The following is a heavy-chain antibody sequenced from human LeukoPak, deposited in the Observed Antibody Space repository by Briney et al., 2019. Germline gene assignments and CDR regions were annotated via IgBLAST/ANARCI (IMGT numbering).Heavy chain of an antibody. CDR1: GFTFSSYA. Sequence: GGSLRLSCAASGFTFSSYAMHWVRQAPGKELEWLAVISYDGSNKYYADSVKGRFASSRDNSKNTLYLQMNSLRAEETAVYYCARGYCSGGSCSPYYYYGMDVWGKGTTVTVSS. V-gene: IGHV3-30*09. J-gene: IGHJ6*04. CDR3: ARGYCSGGSCSPYYYYGMDV. D-gene: IGHD2-15*01. CDR2: ISYDGSNK.